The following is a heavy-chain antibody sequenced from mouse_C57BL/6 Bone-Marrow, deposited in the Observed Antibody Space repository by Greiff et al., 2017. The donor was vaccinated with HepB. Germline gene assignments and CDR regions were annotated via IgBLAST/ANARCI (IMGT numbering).Heavy chain of an antibody. V-gene: IGHV1-42*01. Sequence: EVQLQQSGPELVKPGASVKISCKASGYSFTGYYMNWVKQSPEKSLEWIGEISPSTGGTTYNQKFKAKATLTVDKSSSTAYMQLKSLTSEDSAVYYCARSGLLRVFDYWGQGTTLTVSS. CDR3: ARSGLLRVFDY. D-gene: IGHD1-1*01. CDR2: ISPSTGGT. J-gene: IGHJ2*01. CDR1: GYSFTGYY.